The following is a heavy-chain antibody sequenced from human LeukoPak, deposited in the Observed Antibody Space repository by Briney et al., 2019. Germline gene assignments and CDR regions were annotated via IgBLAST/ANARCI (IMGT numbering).Heavy chain of an antibody. CDR1: GGSISSYY. CDR3: ASTPLRGYSYGYDY. J-gene: IGHJ4*02. CDR2: IYYSGST. Sequence: TSETLSLTCTVSGGSISSYYWSWIRQPPGKGLECIGYIYYSGSTNYNPSLKSRVTISVDTSKNQFSLKLSSVTAADTAVYYCASTPLRGYSYGYDYWGQGTLVTVSS. D-gene: IGHD5-18*01. V-gene: IGHV4-59*08.